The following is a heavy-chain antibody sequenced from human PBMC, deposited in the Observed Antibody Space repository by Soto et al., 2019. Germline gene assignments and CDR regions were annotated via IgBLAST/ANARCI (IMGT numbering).Heavy chain of an antibody. CDR3: ARAFRSGWWYYYYGMDV. D-gene: IGHD6-19*01. CDR2: MNPNSGNT. CDR1: GYTFTSYD. Sequence: QVQLVQSGAEVKKPGASVKVSCKASGYTFTSYDINWVRQATGQGLEWMGWMNPNSGNTGYAQKFQGRVTMTRNTSISTAYMELSSLRSEDTAVYYCARAFRSGWWYYYYGMDVWGQGTTVTVSS. J-gene: IGHJ6*02. V-gene: IGHV1-8*01.